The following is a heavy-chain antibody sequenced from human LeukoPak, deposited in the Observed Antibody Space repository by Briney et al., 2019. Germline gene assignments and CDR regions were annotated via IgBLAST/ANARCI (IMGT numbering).Heavy chain of an antibody. CDR3: ARDETYNWNAHAFDI. V-gene: IGHV1-69*06. J-gene: IGHJ3*02. CDR1: GYTFTSYD. Sequence: ASVKVSCKASGYTFTSYDISWVRQAPGQGLEWMGRIIPIFATANYAQKFQGRVTITADRSTSTAYMELSSLRSEDTAAYYCARDETYNWNAHAFDIWGQGTMVTVSS. D-gene: IGHD1-20*01. CDR2: IIPIFATA.